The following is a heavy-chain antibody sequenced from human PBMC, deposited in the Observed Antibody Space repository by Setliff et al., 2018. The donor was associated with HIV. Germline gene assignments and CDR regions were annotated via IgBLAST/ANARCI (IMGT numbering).Heavy chain of an antibody. V-gene: IGHV3-23*01. Sequence: SCAASGFTFSNYAMSWVRQAPGKGLDWVSTIGSSDGSTYYADSVKGRLTISRDNSKNTLYLQMNSLRAEDTAVYYCAKQRIAVAGSDYWGQGTPVTVSS. CDR3: AKQRIAVAGSDY. CDR1: GFTFSNYA. CDR2: IGSSDGST. J-gene: IGHJ4*02. D-gene: IGHD6-19*01.